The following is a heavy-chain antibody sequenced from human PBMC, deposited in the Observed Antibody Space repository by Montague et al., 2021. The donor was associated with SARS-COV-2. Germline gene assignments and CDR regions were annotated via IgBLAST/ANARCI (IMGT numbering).Heavy chain of an antibody. V-gene: IGHV3-30*04. D-gene: IGHD6-19*01. CDR2: ISYDGSNK. Sequence: FLRLSCAASGFTFSSYAMHWVRQAPGKGLEWVAVISYDGSNKYYADSVKGRFTISRDNSKNTLYLQMNSLRAEDTALYYCAKSLSGWDSFDYWGQGTLVTVSS. CDR3: AKSLSGWDSFDY. CDR1: GFTFSSYA. J-gene: IGHJ4*02.